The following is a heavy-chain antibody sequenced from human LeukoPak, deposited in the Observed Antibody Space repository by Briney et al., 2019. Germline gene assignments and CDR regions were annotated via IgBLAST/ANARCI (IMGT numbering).Heavy chain of an antibody. V-gene: IGHV3-30*19. Sequence: QTGGSLRLSCAASGFIFSSYGMRWVRQAPGKGLEWVTFILNDGTKKYYPDSVQRRFTISRDNSKNTLYLEMNSLRTEDTAMYYCARGHQNGASYYKYWGQGTQVTVSS. CDR1: GFIFSSYG. CDR2: ILNDGTKK. CDR3: ARGHQNGASYYKY. D-gene: IGHD1-26*01. J-gene: IGHJ4*02.